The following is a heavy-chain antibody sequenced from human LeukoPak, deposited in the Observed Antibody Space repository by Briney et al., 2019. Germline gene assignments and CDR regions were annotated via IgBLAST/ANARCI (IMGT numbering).Heavy chain of an antibody. Sequence: QTGGSLRLSCAASGFTFSSYAMSWVRQAPGKGLEWVSAISGSGGSTYYADSVKGRFTISRDNSKNTLYLQMNSLRAEDTAVYYCAKDGESGVYYDSSGPDYFDYWGQGTLVTVSS. J-gene: IGHJ4*02. V-gene: IGHV3-23*01. CDR1: GFTFSSYA. CDR3: AKDGESGVYYDSSGPDYFDY. CDR2: ISGSGGST. D-gene: IGHD3-22*01.